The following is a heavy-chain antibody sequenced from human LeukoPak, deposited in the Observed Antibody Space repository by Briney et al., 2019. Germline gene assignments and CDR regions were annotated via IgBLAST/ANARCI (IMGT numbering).Heavy chain of an antibody. D-gene: IGHD5-12*01. CDR2: INPNSGGT. Sequence: GASVKVSCKASGYTFTGYYMHWVRQAPGQGLEWMGWINPNSGGTNYAQKFQGRVTMTRDTSISTAYMELSRLRSDDTAVYYCARGYSGYALDAFDIWGQGTMVTVSS. J-gene: IGHJ3*02. CDR3: ARGYSGYALDAFDI. CDR1: GYTFTGYY. V-gene: IGHV1-2*02.